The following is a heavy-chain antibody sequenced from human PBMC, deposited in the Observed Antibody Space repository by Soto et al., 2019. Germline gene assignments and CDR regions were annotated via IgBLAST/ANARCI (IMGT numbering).Heavy chain of an antibody. CDR1: GYTXTSYG. CDR3: ARDPRNTAMVD. J-gene: IGHJ4*02. CDR2: IIADNGNT. D-gene: IGHD5-18*01. V-gene: IGHV1-18*04. Sequence: SXKVSFKASGYTXTSYGIGLVRQAPGQGLEWIGWIIADNGNTNYAQKFQGRVTMTTEKSTSTAYMEMRSLRSDDTAVYYCARDPRNTAMVDWGQGSLGTVSS.